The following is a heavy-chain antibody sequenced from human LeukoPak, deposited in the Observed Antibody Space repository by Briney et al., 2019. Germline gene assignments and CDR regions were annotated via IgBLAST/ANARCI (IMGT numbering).Heavy chain of an antibody. J-gene: IGHJ4*02. CDR1: GGSISSGGYY. D-gene: IGHD3-3*01. CDR3: ARAGGFFSPFGY. V-gene: IGHV4-31*03. CDR2: IYYSGST. Sequence: SETLSLTCTVSGGSISSGGYYWSWIRQHPGKGLEWIGYIYYSGSTYYNPSLKSRVTISVDTSKNQFSLKLSSVTAADTAVYYCARAGGFFSPFGYWGQGTLVTVSS.